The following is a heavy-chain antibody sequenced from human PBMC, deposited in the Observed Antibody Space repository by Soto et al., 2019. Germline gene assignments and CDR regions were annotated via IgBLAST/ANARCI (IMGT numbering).Heavy chain of an antibody. CDR2: IYYSGST. CDR1: GGSISSGGYY. V-gene: IGHV4-30-4*08. D-gene: IGHD3-10*01. J-gene: IGHJ4*02. CDR3: ARETYYYGSGSYYSNFGFDY. Sequence: SETLSLTCTVSGGSISSGGYYWSWIRQHPGKGLEWIGYIYYSGSTYYNPSLKSRVTISVDTSKNQFSLKLSSVTAADTAVYYCARETYYYGSGSYYSNFGFDYWGQGTLVTVSS.